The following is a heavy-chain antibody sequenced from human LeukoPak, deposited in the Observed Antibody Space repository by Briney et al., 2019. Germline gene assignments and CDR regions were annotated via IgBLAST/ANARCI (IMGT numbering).Heavy chain of an antibody. CDR3: ARLHSSVWPVDY. V-gene: IGHV4-59*01. CDR1: GSSFSSYY. CDR2: IYYSGST. Sequence: SETLSLTCTVSGSSFSSYYWSSVRQPPGKGLEWIGYIYYSGSTNYNPSLKSRVTMSVDTSKNQFSLKLRSVTAADTAVYYGARLHSSVWPVDYWGHGTLVTVSS. J-gene: IGHJ4*01. D-gene: IGHD6-19*01.